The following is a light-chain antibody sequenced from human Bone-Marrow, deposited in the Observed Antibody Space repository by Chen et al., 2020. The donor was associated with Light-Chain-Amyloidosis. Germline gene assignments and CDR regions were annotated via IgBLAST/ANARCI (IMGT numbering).Light chain of an antibody. CDR1: DLPTKY. J-gene: IGLJ2*01. V-gene: IGLV3-25*03. CDR3: RAADSSGTCEVI. Sequence: SYELTQPPSLSVSPGPTARITCSGDDLPTKYAYWYQQKPGQAPVLVVHRDTERTSVISERFSGASAATTATLTISGVQAEDEADYHCRAADSSGTCEVIFGGGTKLTVL. CDR2: RDT.